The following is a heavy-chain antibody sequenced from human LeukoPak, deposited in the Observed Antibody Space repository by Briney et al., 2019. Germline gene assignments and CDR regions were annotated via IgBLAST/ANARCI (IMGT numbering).Heavy chain of an antibody. CDR2: VHYSEKT. D-gene: IGHD1-26*01. Sequence: SETLSLTCSVSGGSITNSFWSWIRQPPGKGLEWIAYVHYSEKTNYNPSLKNRLTISLDTSKNQFSLMLSSVTAADTAVYYCATDRRWEQLHAFDIWGQGTMVTVSS. J-gene: IGHJ3*02. V-gene: IGHV4-59*01. CDR1: GGSITNSF. CDR3: ATDRRWEQLHAFDI.